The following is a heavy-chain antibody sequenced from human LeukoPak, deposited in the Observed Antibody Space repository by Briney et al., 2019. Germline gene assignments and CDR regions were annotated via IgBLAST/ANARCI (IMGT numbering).Heavy chain of an antibody. CDR3: AKVRFGVTARYYFDY. Sequence: PGGSLRLSCAASGFTFSSYSMNWVRQAPGKGLEWVSVSGSGASTYYADSVKGRFTISRDNSKNTLYLQMNSLRAEDTAVYYCAKVRFGVTARYYFDYWGQGTLVTVSS. CDR2: SGSGAST. V-gene: IGHV3-23*01. CDR1: GFTFSSYS. D-gene: IGHD3-10*01. J-gene: IGHJ4*02.